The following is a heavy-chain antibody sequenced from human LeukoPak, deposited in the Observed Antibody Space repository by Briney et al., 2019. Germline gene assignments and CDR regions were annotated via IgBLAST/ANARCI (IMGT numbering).Heavy chain of an antibody. CDR1: GGSISTGDYS. CDR2: MYHSGST. Sequence: SQTLSLTCAVSGGSISTGDYSWSWIRQPPGKGLEWIGYMYHSGSTYYNPSLRSRVTISVDRSKNQFSLKLNSVTAADTAVFYCARALGYYGSGTPYFDYWGQGALVIVSS. D-gene: IGHD3-10*01. V-gene: IGHV4-30-2*01. CDR3: ARALGYYGSGTPYFDY. J-gene: IGHJ4*02.